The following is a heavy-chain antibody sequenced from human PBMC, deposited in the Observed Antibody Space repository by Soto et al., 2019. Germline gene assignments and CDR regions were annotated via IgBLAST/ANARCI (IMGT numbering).Heavy chain of an antibody. V-gene: IGHV3-23*01. CDR3: ATGFRIAAAD. D-gene: IGHD6-13*01. CDR2: ISGSGDST. CDR1: GFTFSSYA. Sequence: GGSLRLSCAAYGFTFSSYAISWGRQAPGKGLEWVSAISGSGDSTYYADSVKGRFTISRDNSKNTLYLQMNSLRAEDTAVYYCATGFRIAAADWGQGTLVTVSS. J-gene: IGHJ4*02.